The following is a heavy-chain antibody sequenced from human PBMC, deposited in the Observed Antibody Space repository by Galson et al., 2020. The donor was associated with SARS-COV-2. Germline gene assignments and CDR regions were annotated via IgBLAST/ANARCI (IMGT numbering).Heavy chain of an antibody. V-gene: IGHV3-7*01. CDR2: IKQAGSEK. CDR3: AKGSIYYDFWSGRAEYFQH. CDR1: GFSFSNYW. Sequence: ESLKISCRGPGFSFSNYWMNWVRQPPGKGLEWVANIKQAGSEKFYVESVKGRFTVSRDNTQNSLYPQMNNLRVEDTAVYFCAKGSIYYDFWSGRAEYFQHWGQGTLVTRSS. J-gene: IGHJ1*01. D-gene: IGHD3-3*01.